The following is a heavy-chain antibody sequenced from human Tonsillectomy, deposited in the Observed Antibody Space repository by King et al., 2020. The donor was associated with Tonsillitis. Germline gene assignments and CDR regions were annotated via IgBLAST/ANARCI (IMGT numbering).Heavy chain of an antibody. CDR2: ISGNSGSI. CDR3: AKYIIISTYLGGDVGCDF. D-gene: IGHD2/OR15-2a*01. J-gene: IGHJ3*01. V-gene: IGHV3-9*01. CDR1: GFTFDDYA. Sequence: VQLVESGGGLVQPGRSLRLSCAASGFTFDDYAMHWVRQAPGKGLEWVSGISGNSGSILYADSVKGRFTISRDNTKNSLYLQMNSLRAEDTALYYCAKYIIISTYLGGDVGCDFWGQGTMVTVSS.